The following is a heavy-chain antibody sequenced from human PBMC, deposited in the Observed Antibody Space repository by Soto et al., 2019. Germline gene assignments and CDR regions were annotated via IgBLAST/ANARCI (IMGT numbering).Heavy chain of an antibody. CDR2: IYPSDPDT. CDR1: GDNFAGYW. J-gene: IGHJ4*02. Sequence: PGESLKISCKGSGDNFAGYWIAWVRQMPGKGLELMGIIYPSDPDTRYRPSFQGQVTISADKSISSAYLQWSSLRASDTAMYYCARGGVSTRTFDYWGQGTLVTVSS. CDR3: ARGGVSTRTFDY. D-gene: IGHD3-3*01. V-gene: IGHV5-51*01.